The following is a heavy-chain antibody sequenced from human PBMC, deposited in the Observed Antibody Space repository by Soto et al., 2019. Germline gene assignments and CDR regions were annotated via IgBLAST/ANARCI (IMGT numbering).Heavy chain of an antibody. Sequence: PGGSLRLSCSASGFTFSSYAMHWVRQAPGKGLEYVSAISSNGGSTYYADSVKGRFTISRDNPKNTLYLQMNSLRAEDTAVYYCAKDTSDYSNLYDYWGQGTLVTVSS. CDR1: GFTFSSYA. CDR3: AKDTSDYSNLYDY. J-gene: IGHJ4*02. D-gene: IGHD4-4*01. CDR2: ISSNGGST. V-gene: IGHV3-64*04.